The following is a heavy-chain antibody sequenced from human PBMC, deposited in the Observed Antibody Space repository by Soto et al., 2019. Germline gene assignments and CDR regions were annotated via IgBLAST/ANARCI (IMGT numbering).Heavy chain of an antibody. V-gene: IGHV1-3*01. CDR2: INAGNGNT. J-gene: IGHJ6*02. CDR3: ARHQGAPYGYYYYYGMDV. D-gene: IGHD4-17*01. CDR1: GYTFTSYA. Sequence: ASVKVSCKASGYTFTSYAMHWVRQAPGQRLEWVGWINAGNGNTKYSQKFQGRVTITRDTSASTAYMELSSLRSEDTAVYYCARHQGAPYGYYYYYGMDVWGQGTTVTVSS.